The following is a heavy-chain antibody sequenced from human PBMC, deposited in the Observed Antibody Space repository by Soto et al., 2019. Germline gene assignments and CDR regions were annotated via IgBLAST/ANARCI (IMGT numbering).Heavy chain of an antibody. V-gene: IGHV4-34*01. CDR2: INHSGST. CDR1: GGSFSGYY. D-gene: IGHD3-16*02. J-gene: IGHJ1*01. Sequence: SETLSLTCAVYGGSFSGYYWSRIRQPPGKGLEWIGEINHSGSTNYNPSLKTRVTISVDTAKNQFSLKLSAVTAADTAVYYCARDGGIYVWGSYRYLGYFQHWGQGTLVNVSS. CDR3: ARDGGIYVWGSYRYLGYFQH.